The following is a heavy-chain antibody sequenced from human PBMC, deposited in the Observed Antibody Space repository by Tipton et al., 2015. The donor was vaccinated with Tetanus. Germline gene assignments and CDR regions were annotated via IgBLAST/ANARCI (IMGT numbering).Heavy chain of an antibody. CDR3: ARGAYGQFDY. D-gene: IGHD4-17*01. CDR2: ISDNSRYI. J-gene: IGHJ4*02. V-gene: IGHV3-21*01. CDR1: GFIFSTYS. Sequence: SLRLSCAASGFIFSTYSMNWVRQAPGKGLEWVSSISDNSRYIYYADSVKGRFTISRDYAKNSLYLQMNSLGAEDTAIYYCARGAYGQFDYWGQGTLVTVSS.